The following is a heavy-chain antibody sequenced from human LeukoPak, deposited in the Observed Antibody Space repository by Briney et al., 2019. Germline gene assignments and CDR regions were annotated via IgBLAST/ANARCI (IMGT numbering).Heavy chain of an antibody. V-gene: IGHV4-61*01. Sequence: SETLSLTCTVSGYSISSGYYWGWIRQPPGKGLEWIGYIYYSGSTNYNPSLKSRVTISVDTSKNQFSLKLSSVTAADTAVYYCARDGHYSSSWYAHYYYGMDVWGQGTTVTVSS. J-gene: IGHJ6*02. D-gene: IGHD6-13*01. CDR1: GYSISSGYY. CDR3: ARDGHYSSSWYAHYYYGMDV. CDR2: IYYSGST.